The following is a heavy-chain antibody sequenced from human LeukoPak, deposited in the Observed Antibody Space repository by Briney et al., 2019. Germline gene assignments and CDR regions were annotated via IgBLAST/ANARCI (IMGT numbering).Heavy chain of an antibody. CDR3: ARDLFVAGTI. Sequence: GASVKVSCEASGYSFTGYYIHWVRQAPGQGLAWMGWINPNSGGTNYAQKFQGRVTMTRDTSISTAYMELSRLRSDDTAVYYCARDLFVAGTIWGQGTLVTVSS. J-gene: IGHJ4*02. CDR2: INPNSGGT. D-gene: IGHD6-19*01. CDR1: GYSFTGYY. V-gene: IGHV1-2*02.